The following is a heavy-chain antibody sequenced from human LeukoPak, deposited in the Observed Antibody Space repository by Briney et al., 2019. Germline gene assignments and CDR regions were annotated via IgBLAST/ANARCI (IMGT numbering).Heavy chain of an antibody. CDR2: IKSKTDGETT. V-gene: IGHV3-15*01. D-gene: IGHD6-19*01. Sequence: GGSLRLSCAASGFTFTNAWMSWVRQAPGKGLEWIGRIKSKTDGETTDYAAPVKGRFTISRDDSKNSVYLQMNSLETEDTAVYFCTTAVAVTGFDYWGHGNLVTVSS. J-gene: IGHJ4*01. CDR3: TTAVAVTGFDY. CDR1: GFTFTNAW.